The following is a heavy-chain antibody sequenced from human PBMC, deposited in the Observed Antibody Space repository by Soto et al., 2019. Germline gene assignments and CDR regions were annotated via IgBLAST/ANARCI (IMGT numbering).Heavy chain of an antibody. CDR3: ARRGELAIAAAGTGYYYYGMDV. CDR2: IYYSGST. V-gene: IGHV4-39*01. J-gene: IGHJ6*02. CDR1: GGSISSSSYY. D-gene: IGHD6-13*01. Sequence: PSETLSLTCTVSGGSISSSSYYWGWIRQPPGKGLEWIGRIYYSGSTYYNPSLKSRVTISVDTSKNQFSLKLSSVTAADTAVYYCARRGELAIAAAGTGYYYYGMDVWGQGTTVTVSS.